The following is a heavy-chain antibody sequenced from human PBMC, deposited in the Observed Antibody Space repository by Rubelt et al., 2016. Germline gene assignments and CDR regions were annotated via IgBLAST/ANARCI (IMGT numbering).Heavy chain of an antibody. CDR1: GYTLTELS. V-gene: IGHV1-24*01. J-gene: IGHJ4*02. D-gene: IGHD2-2*01. Sequence: QVQLVQSGAEVKKPGASVKVSCKVSGYTLTELSMHWVRQAPGKGLAWMGGFDPEDGETIYAQKCQGRVTMTEDTSTDTAYMELSSLRSEDTAVYYCATGIVVVPAHVPSRDYWGQGTLVTVSS. CDR2: FDPEDGET. CDR3: ATGIVVVPAHVPSRDY.